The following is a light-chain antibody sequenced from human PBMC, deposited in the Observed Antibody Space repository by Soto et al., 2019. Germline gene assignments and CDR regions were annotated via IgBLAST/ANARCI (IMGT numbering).Light chain of an antibody. CDR3: VLYLGSGIWV. J-gene: IGLJ3*02. Sequence: QTVVTQEPSFSVSPGGTVTLTCGLSSGSVSASYGPSWYQQTPGQAPRRLIYSAYTRSSGVPDRFSGSLLGNKAALTITGAQADDESDYYCVLYLGSGIWVFGGGTKLTVL. CDR2: SAY. V-gene: IGLV8-61*01. CDR1: SGSVSASYG.